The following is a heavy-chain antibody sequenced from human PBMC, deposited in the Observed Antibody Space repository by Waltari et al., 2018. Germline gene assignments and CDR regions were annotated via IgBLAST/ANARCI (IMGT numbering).Heavy chain of an antibody. CDR1: GFTFDDYT. CDR3: AKDSGSGYVG. CDR2: ISWDVGST. J-gene: IGHJ4*02. D-gene: IGHD5-12*01. Sequence: EVQLVESGGVVLQPGGSLRLSCAASGFTFDDYTMHWVRQAPGKGLEWVSLISWDVGSTYYAESVKGRFTISRDNSKNALYLQMNSLRTEDTALYYCAKDSGSGYVGWGQGTLVTVSS. V-gene: IGHV3-43*01.